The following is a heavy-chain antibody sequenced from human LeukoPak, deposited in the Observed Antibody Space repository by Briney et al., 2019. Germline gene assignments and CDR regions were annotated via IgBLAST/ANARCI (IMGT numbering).Heavy chain of an antibody. CDR1: GGSISYYY. D-gene: IGHD4-17*01. CDR2: IYYSVTT. V-gene: IGHV4-59*01. J-gene: IGHJ6*02. Sequence: SETLSLTCTVSGGSISYYYRSWIRQSPGKGLEWIGYIYYSVTTNYNPSLKSRVTISVDTSKNQFSLQLRSVSAADTAVYYCAREVPQTTGPEGMDVWGQGTTVTVSS. CDR3: AREVPQTTGPEGMDV.